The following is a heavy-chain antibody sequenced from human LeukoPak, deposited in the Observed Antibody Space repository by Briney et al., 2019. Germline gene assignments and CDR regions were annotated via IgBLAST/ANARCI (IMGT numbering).Heavy chain of an antibody. CDR1: GFTVSSNY. D-gene: IGHD3-10*01. CDR2: IYSGGNT. J-gene: IGHJ3*02. CDR3: AREKRGSGTYGALGI. V-gene: IGHV3-53*01. Sequence: GGSLRLSCAASGFTVSSNYMTWVRQAPGKGLEWVSVIYSGGNTYYADSVKGRFTISRDNSKNTLYLQMNSLRAEDTAVYYCAREKRGSGTYGALGIWGQGTMVTVSS.